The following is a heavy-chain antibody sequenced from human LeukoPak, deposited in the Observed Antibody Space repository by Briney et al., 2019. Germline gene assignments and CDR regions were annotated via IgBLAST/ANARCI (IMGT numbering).Heavy chain of an antibody. V-gene: IGHV3-23*01. CDR1: GFTFSSYA. J-gene: IGHJ4*02. CDR3: ARVMGDSSGYYQIGFDY. CDR2: ISDSGGST. Sequence: GGSLRLSCAASGFTFSSYAMSWVRQAPGMGLEWVSGISDSGGSTYYADSVKGRFTISRDNSKNTPYLQMNSLRAEDTAVYYCARVMGDSSGYYQIGFDYWGQGTLVTVSS. D-gene: IGHD3-22*01.